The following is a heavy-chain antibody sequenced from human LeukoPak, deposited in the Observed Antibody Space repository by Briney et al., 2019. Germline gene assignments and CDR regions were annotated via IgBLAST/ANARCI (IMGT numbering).Heavy chain of an antibody. CDR3: ATDLCYCSGGSCRDY. J-gene: IGHJ4*02. CDR1: GYTLTKLS. D-gene: IGHD2-15*01. V-gene: IGHV1-24*01. CDR2: FDPEDGET. Sequence: VASVKVSCKVSGYTLTKLSMHWVRQAPGKGLEWMGGFDPEDGETIYAQKFQGRVTITEDTSTDTAYMELSSLRSADTAVYYCATDLCYCSGGSCRDYWGQGTLVTVSS.